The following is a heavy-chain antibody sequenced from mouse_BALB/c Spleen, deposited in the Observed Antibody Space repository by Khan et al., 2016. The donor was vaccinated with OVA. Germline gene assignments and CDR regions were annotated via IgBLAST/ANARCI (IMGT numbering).Heavy chain of an antibody. CDR1: GFDFSGYW. Sequence: EVKLPESGGGLVQPGGSLKLSCAASGFDFSGYWMSWVRQAPGKGLEWIGEINPDSSTINYTPSLKDKFIISRDYAKNTLYLQMSKVGSEDTAHYYCARLYYYGCFDCWGQGTTLTVSS. V-gene: IGHV4-1*02. CDR2: INPDSSTI. J-gene: IGHJ2*01. D-gene: IGHD1-1*01. CDR3: ARLYYYGCFDC.